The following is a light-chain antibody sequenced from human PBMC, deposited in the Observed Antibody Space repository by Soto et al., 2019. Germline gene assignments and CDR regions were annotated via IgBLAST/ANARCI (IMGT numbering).Light chain of an antibody. Sequence: DIVMTQSPDSLAVSLGERANINCKSSQSVLYSSNKKNYLDWYQQKSGQSPKVLIYWASTRESGVPDRFSGSASGTDFTLTISSLQAEDAAVYYWQQSYSTPRTFGQGTKVEIK. J-gene: IGKJ1*01. CDR2: WAS. V-gene: IGKV4-1*01. CDR3: QQSYSTPRT. CDR1: QSVLYSSNKKNY.